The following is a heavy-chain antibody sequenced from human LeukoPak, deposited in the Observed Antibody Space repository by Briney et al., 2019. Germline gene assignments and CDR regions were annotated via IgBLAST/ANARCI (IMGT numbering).Heavy chain of an antibody. V-gene: IGHV3-7*03. CDR2: IKQDGSEK. D-gene: IGHD3-9*01. CDR1: GFTFSSYW. CDR3: ARDQRYFDWLLSGYYFDY. J-gene: IGHJ4*02. Sequence: GGSLRLSCAASGFTFSSYWMSRVRPAPGKGLEWVANIKQDGSEKYYVDSVKGRFTISRDNAKNSLYLQMNSLRAEDTAVYYCARDQRYFDWLLSGYYFDYWGQGTLVTVSS.